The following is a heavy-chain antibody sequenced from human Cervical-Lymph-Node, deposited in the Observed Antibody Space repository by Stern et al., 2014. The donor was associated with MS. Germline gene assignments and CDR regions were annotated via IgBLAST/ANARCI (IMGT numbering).Heavy chain of an antibody. CDR1: GFTFSTYW. Sequence: EMQLVESGGGLVQPGGSLRLSCAASGFTFSTYWMTWVRQAPGKGLEWVATIKPDGSEKYYVDSVKGRFTISRDNAKNLMYLQLNRLKAEETAMYYCARDVGDYWGHGTLVTVSS. J-gene: IGHJ4*01. CDR2: IKPDGSEK. V-gene: IGHV3-7*01. D-gene: IGHD2-15*01. CDR3: ARDVGDY.